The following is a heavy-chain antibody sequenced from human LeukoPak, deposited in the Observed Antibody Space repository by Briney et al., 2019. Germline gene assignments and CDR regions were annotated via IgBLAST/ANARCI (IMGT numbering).Heavy chain of an antibody. D-gene: IGHD2-2*01. Sequence: GGSLRLSCAASGFTFSSCSMNWVRQAPGKGLEWVSSISSSSSYIYYADSVKGRFTISRDNAKNSLYLQMNSLRAEDTAVYYCASSYCSSTSCYYYYYGMDVWGQGTTVTVSS. CDR2: ISSSSSYI. J-gene: IGHJ6*02. V-gene: IGHV3-21*01. CDR3: ASSYCSSTSCYYYYYGMDV. CDR1: GFTFSSCS.